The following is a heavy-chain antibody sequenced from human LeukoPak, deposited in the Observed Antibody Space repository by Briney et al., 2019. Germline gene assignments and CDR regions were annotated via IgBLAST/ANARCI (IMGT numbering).Heavy chain of an antibody. V-gene: IGHV4-61*01. Sequence: SETLSLTCTVSGGSISISSYYWRWIRQPPGKGLGWIGYIYYRGSTNYNPSLKSRVTISVDTSKNQFSLKLSSVTAADTAVYYCARGTTYYYDSSRFDLWGRGTLVTVSS. J-gene: IGHJ2*01. CDR1: GGSISISSYY. CDR2: IYYRGST. CDR3: ARGTTYYYDSSRFDL. D-gene: IGHD3-22*01.